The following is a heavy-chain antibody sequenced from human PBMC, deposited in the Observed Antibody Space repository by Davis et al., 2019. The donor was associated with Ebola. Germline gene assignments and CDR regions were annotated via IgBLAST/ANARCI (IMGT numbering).Heavy chain of an antibody. Sequence: MPSETLSLTCTVSGGSISSYYWSWIRQPPGKGLEWIGYIYYSGSTNYNPSLKSRVTISVDTSKNQFSLKLSSVTAADTAVYYCARCQTSYYYDSSGYYSQGDAFDIWGQGTMVTVSS. CDR1: GGSISSYY. D-gene: IGHD3-22*01. CDR3: ARCQTSYYYDSSGYYSQGDAFDI. J-gene: IGHJ3*02. V-gene: IGHV4-59*01. CDR2: IYYSGST.